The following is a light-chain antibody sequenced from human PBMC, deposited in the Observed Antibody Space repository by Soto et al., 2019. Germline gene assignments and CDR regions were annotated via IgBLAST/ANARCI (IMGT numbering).Light chain of an antibody. CDR1: SSDVGGYNY. Sequence: QSALTQPASVSGSPGQSITISCTGTSSDVGGYNYVSWYQQHPGKAPKLMIYDVSNRPSGVSNRFSGSKSGNTASLSISGLQAEDEADYYRSSYTRSSTLVVFGGGTKLTVL. J-gene: IGLJ2*01. CDR3: SSYTRSSTLVV. CDR2: DVS. V-gene: IGLV2-14*01.